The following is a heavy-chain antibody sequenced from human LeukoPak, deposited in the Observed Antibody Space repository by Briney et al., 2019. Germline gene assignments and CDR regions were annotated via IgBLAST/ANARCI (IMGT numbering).Heavy chain of an antibody. CDR1: GFTFSSYA. V-gene: IGHV3-23*01. J-gene: IGHJ6*02. Sequence: GGSLRLSCAASGFTFSSYAMSWVRQAPGKGLEWVSAISGSGGSTHYADSVKGRFTISRDNSKNTLYLQMNSLRAEDTAVYYCATHGPYYDFWSGYYGMDVWGQGTTVTVSS. CDR2: ISGSGGST. CDR3: ATHGPYYDFWSGYYGMDV. D-gene: IGHD3-3*01.